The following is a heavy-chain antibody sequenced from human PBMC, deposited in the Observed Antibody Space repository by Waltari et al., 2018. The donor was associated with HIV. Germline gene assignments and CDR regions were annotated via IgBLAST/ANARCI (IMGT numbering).Heavy chain of an antibody. D-gene: IGHD3-10*01. CDR1: GFTFNNAW. V-gene: IGHV3-15*01. CDR2: IKSTTDAGTT. J-gene: IGHJ4*02. CDR3: TTAMADY. Sequence: EVQVVESGGGVVKPGGAIRLSCAASGFTFNNAWMTWVRQAPGKGLVWVGRIKSTTDAGTTYYAAPVKGRFTISRDDSNNTLYLQINSLKTEDTAVYYCTTAMADYWVQGTLVTVSS.